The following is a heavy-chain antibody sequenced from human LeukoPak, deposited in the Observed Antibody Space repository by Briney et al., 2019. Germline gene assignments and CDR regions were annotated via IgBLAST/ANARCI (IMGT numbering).Heavy chain of an antibody. CDR2: TSYIGTT. Sequence: TPSETLSLTCAVSGDSFSSHYWTWIRQPPGRGLEWIGYTSYIGTTNYNPSLKSRVTISIDTSKNQFSLKLSSVTTADTAVYYCARDLVTVTKGFDIWGLGTMVSVSS. J-gene: IGHJ3*02. V-gene: IGHV4-59*11. CDR3: ARDLVTVTKGFDI. CDR1: GDSFSSHY. D-gene: IGHD4-17*01.